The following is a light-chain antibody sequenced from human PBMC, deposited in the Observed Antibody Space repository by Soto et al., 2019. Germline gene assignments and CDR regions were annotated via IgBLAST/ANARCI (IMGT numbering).Light chain of an antibody. CDR1: QSVGSF. Sequence: EIVLTQSPATLSLSPGARATLSCRASQSVGSFLAWYQQKPGQAPRLLXXDTSIRATGIPARFSGSGSGTDFTLTISSLEPEDFAVYYCQQRNSWPPTFTFGQGTRLEIK. V-gene: IGKV3-11*01. J-gene: IGKJ5*01. CDR2: DTS. CDR3: QQRNSWPPTFT.